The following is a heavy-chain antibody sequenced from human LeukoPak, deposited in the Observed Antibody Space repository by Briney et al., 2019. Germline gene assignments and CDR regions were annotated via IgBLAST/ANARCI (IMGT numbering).Heavy chain of an antibody. CDR2: INHSGST. J-gene: IGHJ6*03. D-gene: IGHD3-9*01. Sequence: NPSETLSLTCAVYGGSFSGYYWSWIRQPPGKGLEWIGEINHSGSTNYNPSLKSRVTISVDTSKNQLSLKLSSVTAADTAVYYCARLRYDILTGPNFYYYFYMDVWGKGTTVTISS. CDR3: ARLRYDILTGPNFYYYFYMDV. CDR1: GGSFSGYY. V-gene: IGHV4-34*01.